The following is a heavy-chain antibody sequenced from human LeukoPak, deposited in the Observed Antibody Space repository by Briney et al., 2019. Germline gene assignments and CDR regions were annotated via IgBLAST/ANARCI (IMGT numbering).Heavy chain of an antibody. CDR2: INHSGST. CDR3: ARVRILAAIVVVPADNDAFDI. J-gene: IGHJ3*02. D-gene: IGHD2-2*01. Sequence: PSETLSLTCAVYGGSFSGYYWSWIRQPPGKGLEWIGEINHSGSTNYNPSLKSRVTISVDTSKNQFSLKLSSVTAADTAVYYCARVRILAAIVVVPADNDAFDIWGQGTMVTVSS. V-gene: IGHV4-34*01. CDR1: GGSFSGYY.